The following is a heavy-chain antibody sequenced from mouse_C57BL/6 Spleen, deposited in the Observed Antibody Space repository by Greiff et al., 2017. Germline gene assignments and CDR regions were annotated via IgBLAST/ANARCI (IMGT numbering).Heavy chain of an antibody. V-gene: IGHV5-4*03. D-gene: IGHD2-5*01. CDR3: ARAGSNHWYFDV. CDR1: GFTFSSYA. Sequence: EVMLVESGGGLVKPGGSLKLSCAASGFTFSSYAMSWVRQTPEKRLEWVATISDGGSYTYYPDNVKGRFTISRDNAKNNLYLQMSHLKSEDTAMYYCARAGSNHWYFDVWGTGTTVTVSS. CDR2: ISDGGSYT. J-gene: IGHJ1*03.